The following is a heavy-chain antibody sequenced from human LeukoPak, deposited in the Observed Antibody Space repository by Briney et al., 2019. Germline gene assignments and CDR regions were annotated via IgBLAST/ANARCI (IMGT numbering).Heavy chain of an antibody. CDR3: ARTSPRAATFDY. Sequence: SETLSLTCTVSGGSISSYYWSWIRQPPGKGLEWIGYIYYSGSANYNPSLRNRVTISMDTSKNQFSLKLSSVTAADTAVYYCARTSPRAATFDYWGQGTLVTVSS. V-gene: IGHV4-59*08. CDR2: IYYSGSA. CDR1: GGSISSYY. J-gene: IGHJ4*02. D-gene: IGHD2-15*01.